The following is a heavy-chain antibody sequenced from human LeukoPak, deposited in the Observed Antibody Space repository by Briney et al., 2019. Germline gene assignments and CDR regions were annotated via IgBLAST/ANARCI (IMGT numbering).Heavy chain of an antibody. CDR1: GFTFDDYA. CDR2: ISWNSGSI. D-gene: IGHD3-22*01. Sequence: GGSLRLSCAASGFTFDDYAMHWVRQAPGKGLEWVSGISWNSGSIDYADSVKGRFTISRDNAKNSLYLQMNSLRAEDTALYYCAKVTGTYDDYWGQGTLVTVSS. CDR3: AKVTGTYDDY. V-gene: IGHV3-9*01. J-gene: IGHJ4*02.